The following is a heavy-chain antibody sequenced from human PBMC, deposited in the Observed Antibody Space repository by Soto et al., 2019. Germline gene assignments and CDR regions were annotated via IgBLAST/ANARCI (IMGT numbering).Heavy chain of an antibody. CDR3: AREIAQQLVPEYFDY. J-gene: IGHJ4*02. CDR1: GDSVSSNSAA. V-gene: IGHV6-1*01. Sequence: SQTLSLTSAISGDSVSSNSAAWNWIRQSRSRGLEWLGRTYYRSKWYNDYAVSVKSRITINPDTSKNQFSLQLNSVTPEDTAVYYCAREIAQQLVPEYFDYWGQGTLVTVSS. D-gene: IGHD6-13*01. CDR2: TYYRSKWYN.